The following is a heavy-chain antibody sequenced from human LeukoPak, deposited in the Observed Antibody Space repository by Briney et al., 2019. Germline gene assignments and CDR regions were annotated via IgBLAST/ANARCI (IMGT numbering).Heavy chain of an antibody. CDR3: ARDGYSSSWYWFDY. V-gene: IGHV3-11*06. CDR2: ISSSSSYT. D-gene: IGHD6-13*01. Sequence: KPGGSLRLSCAASGFTFSDYYMSRIRQAPGKGLEWVSYISSSSSYTNYADSVKGRFTISRDNAKNSLYLQMNSLRAEDTAVYYCARDGYSSSWYWFDYWGQGTLVTVSS. CDR1: GFTFSDYY. J-gene: IGHJ4*02.